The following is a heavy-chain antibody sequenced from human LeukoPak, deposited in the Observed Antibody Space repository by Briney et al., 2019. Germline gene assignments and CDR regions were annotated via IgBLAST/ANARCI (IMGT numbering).Heavy chain of an antibody. CDR1: GYTFTSYY. Sequence: ASVKVSCKASGYTFTSYYTHWVRQAPGQGLEWMGIINPSGGSTTYAQKFQGRVTVTRDTSTSTVYMELSSLRSEDTAVYYCARAYSGYDPNDYWGQGTLVTVSS. V-gene: IGHV1-46*01. D-gene: IGHD5-12*01. CDR2: INPSGGST. J-gene: IGHJ4*02. CDR3: ARAYSGYDPNDY.